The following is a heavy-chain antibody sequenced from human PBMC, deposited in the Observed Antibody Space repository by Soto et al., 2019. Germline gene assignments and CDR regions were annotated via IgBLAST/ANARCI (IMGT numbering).Heavy chain of an antibody. J-gene: IGHJ4*02. CDR1: GFTFSDSA. V-gene: IGHV3-73*01. Sequence: EVQLVESGGGLVQPGGSLKLSCAASGFTFSDSAVHWVRQASGKGLEWVGRIRNKVNDYATSYAASVKGRFTISRDDSKNTAYLQMNSLKTEDTALYYCARYAGDYPFDYWGQGTLVTVSS. CDR2: IRNKVNDYAT. CDR3: ARYAGDYPFDY. D-gene: IGHD3-10*01.